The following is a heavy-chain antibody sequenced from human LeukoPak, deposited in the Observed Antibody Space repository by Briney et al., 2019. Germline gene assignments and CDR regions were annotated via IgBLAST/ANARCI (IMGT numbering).Heavy chain of an antibody. D-gene: IGHD3-16*02. V-gene: IGHV4-34*01. J-gene: IGHJ4*02. CDR3: AFGGVIGPDY. CDR1: GGSFSGYH. CDR2: INHSGST. Sequence: SETLSLTCAVYGGSFSGYHWSWIRQPPGKGLEWIGEINHSGSTNYNPSLKSRVTISVDTSKNQFSLKLSSVTAADTAVYYCAFGGVIGPDYWGQGTLVTVSS.